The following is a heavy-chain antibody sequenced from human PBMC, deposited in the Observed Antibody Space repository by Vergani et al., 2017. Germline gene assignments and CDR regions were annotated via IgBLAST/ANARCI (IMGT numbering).Heavy chain of an antibody. D-gene: IGHD1-26*01. CDR2: IIPIFGTA. J-gene: IGHJ4*02. CDR1: GGTFSSYA. Sequence: VSCKASGGTFSSYAISWVRQAPGQGLEWMGGIIPIFGTANYAQKFQGRVTITADESTSTAYMELSSLRSEDTAVYYCARGGSYLFARQLDYWGQGTLVTVSS. V-gene: IGHV1-69*01. CDR3: ARGGSYLFARQLDY.